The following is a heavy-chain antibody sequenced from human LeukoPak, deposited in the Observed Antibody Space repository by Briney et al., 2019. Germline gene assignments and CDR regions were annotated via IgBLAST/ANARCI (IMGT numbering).Heavy chain of an antibody. CDR1: GGTFSSYA. V-gene: IGHV1-69*04. D-gene: IGHD1-26*01. J-gene: IGHJ3*02. Sequence: SVKVSCKASGGTFSSYAISWVRQAPGQGLEWMGRIIPNLGIANYAQKFQGRVTITADKSTSTAYMELSSLRSEDTAVYYCARDEEVGAFDIWGQGTMVTVSS. CDR3: ARDEEVGAFDI. CDR2: IIPNLGIA.